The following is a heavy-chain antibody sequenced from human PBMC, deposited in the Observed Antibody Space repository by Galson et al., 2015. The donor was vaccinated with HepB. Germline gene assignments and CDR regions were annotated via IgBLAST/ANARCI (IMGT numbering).Heavy chain of an antibody. CDR3: AKALLGYWYFDL. CDR2: ITGSGGST. V-gene: IGHV3-23*01. J-gene: IGHJ2*01. Sequence: SLRLSCAASGFTFSSYAMSWVRQAPGKGLEWVSAITGSGGSTYYADSVKGRFTISRDNSKNTMYLQMNSLRADDTAVYYCAKALLGYWYFDLWGRGTLVTVSS. CDR1: GFTFSSYA.